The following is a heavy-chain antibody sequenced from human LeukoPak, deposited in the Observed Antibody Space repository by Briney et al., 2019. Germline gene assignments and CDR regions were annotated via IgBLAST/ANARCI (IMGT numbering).Heavy chain of an antibody. J-gene: IGHJ4*02. CDR2: IYYSGST. CDR1: GGSISGGKDF. CDR3: ARRGITYSSSFFDS. V-gene: IGHV4-39*01. Sequence: SETLSLTCTVSGGSISGGKDFWAWIRQPPGKGLEWIGSIYYSGSTYYNPSLKSRATISVDTSKSEFSLSLHSVTAADTAVYFCARRGITYSSSFFDSWGKGTLVAVSS. D-gene: IGHD6-13*01.